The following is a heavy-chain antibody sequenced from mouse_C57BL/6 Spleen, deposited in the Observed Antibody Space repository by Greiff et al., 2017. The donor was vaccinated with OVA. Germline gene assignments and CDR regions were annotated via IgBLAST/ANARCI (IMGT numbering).Heavy chain of an antibody. CDR1: GFSLTSYG. CDR2: LWRGGST. V-gene: IGHV2-5*01. D-gene: IGHD2-3*01. J-gene: IGHJ4*01. CDR3: AKVGDGNYAMDY. Sequence: QVQLKESGPGLVQPSQSLSITCTVSGFSLTSYGVHWVRQSPGKGLEWLGVLWRGGSTDYNAAFMSRLSITKDNSKSQVFFKMNSLQADDTAIYYCAKVGDGNYAMDYWGQGTSVTVSS.